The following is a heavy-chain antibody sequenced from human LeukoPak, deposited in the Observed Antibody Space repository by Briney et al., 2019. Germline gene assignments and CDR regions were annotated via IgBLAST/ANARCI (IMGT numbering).Heavy chain of an antibody. J-gene: IGHJ6*02. CDR2: ISWNSGSI. D-gene: IGHD2/OR15-2a*01. Sequence: SLRVSCAASLFTFDDYAMHWVRHAPGKGLEWVSGISWNSGSICYADSVKGRFTISRDNAKNSLYLQMNSLRAEDTALYYCEKDGFSPRIDDYYYGMDVWGQGTTVTVSS. V-gene: IGHV3-9*01. CDR1: LFTFDDYA. CDR3: EKDGFSPRIDDYYYGMDV.